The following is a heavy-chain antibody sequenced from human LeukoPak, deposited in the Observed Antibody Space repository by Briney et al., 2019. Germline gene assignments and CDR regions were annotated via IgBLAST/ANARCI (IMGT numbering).Heavy chain of an antibody. CDR2: ISSSSSYT. V-gene: IGHV3-11*06. CDR1: GFTFSDYY. CDR3: ARDAKGDYYGSGSYLHPDY. J-gene: IGHJ4*02. Sequence: GGSLRLSCAASGFTFSDYYMSWIRQAPGKGLEWVSYISSSSSYTNYADSVKGRFTISRDNAKNSLYLQMNSLRAEDTAAYYCARDAKGDYYGSGSYLHPDYWGQGTLVTVSS. D-gene: IGHD3-10*01.